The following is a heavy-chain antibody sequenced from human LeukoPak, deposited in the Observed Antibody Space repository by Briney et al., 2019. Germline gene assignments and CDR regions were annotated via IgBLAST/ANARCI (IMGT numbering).Heavy chain of an antibody. V-gene: IGHV4-39*01. CDR3: ARHKALTTF. J-gene: IGHJ4*02. Sequence: SETLSLTCTVSGGSISIGSYYWGWIRQPPGKGLEWIGSIYYSGSTYYNPSLKSQVTISVDTSKNQFSLRLSSVTAADTAVYYCARHKALTTFWGQGTLVTVSS. D-gene: IGHD2/OR15-2a*01. CDR1: GGSISIGSYY. CDR2: IYYSGST.